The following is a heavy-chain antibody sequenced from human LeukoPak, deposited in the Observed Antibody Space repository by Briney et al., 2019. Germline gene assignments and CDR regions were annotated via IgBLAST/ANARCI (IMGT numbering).Heavy chain of an antibody. CDR1: GFTFSSYA. J-gene: IGHJ4*02. D-gene: IGHD3-10*01. V-gene: IGHV3-30-3*01. Sequence: GGSLRLSCAASGFTFSSYAMHWVRKAPGKGLEWVAVISYDGSNKYYADSVKGRFTISRDNSKNTLYLQMNSLRAEDTAVYYCARGEWFGELFPFDYWGQGTLVTVSS. CDR3: ARGEWFGELFPFDY. CDR2: ISYDGSNK.